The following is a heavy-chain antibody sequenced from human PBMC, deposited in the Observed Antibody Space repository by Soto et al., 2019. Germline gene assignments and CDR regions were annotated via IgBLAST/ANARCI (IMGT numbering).Heavy chain of an antibody. Sequence: GGSLRLSCAASGFTFSSYAMHWVRQAPGKGLERVAVISYDGSNKYYADTVKGRFTISRDNSKNTLNLQMNSLRAEDTAVYYCSRDLHSSDWLEGVYYYYYGMDVWGQGTTVTVSS. CDR3: SRDLHSSDWLEGVYYYYYGMDV. V-gene: IGHV3-30-3*01. J-gene: IGHJ6*02. D-gene: IGHD6-19*01. CDR2: ISYDGSNK. CDR1: GFTFSSYA.